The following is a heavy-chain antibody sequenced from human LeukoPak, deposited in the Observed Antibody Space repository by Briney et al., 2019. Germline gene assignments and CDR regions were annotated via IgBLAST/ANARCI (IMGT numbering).Heavy chain of an antibody. J-gene: IGHJ4*02. V-gene: IGHV1-69*04. CDR3: ARGLGNLPDY. CDR2: IIPILGIA. D-gene: IGHD7-27*01. Sequence: SVKVSCKASGGTFSSYAISWVRQAPGQGLEWMGRIIPILGIANYAQKFQGRVTITADKSTNTAYMELSSLRSEDTAVYYCARGLGNLPDYWGQGTLVTVSS. CDR1: GGTFSSYA.